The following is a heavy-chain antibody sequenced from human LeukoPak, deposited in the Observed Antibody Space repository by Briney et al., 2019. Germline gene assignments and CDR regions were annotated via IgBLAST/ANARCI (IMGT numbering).Heavy chain of an antibody. CDR3: ARDRCGGDCYFLDY. Sequence: PGGSLRLSCAASGFTFSSYGMHWVRQAPGTGLEWVAVIWYDGSNKYYADSVRGRFTISRDNSKNTLYLQMNSLRAEDTAIYYCARDRCGGDCYFLDYWGQGTLVTVSS. V-gene: IGHV3-33*01. CDR2: IWYDGSNK. CDR1: GFTFSSYG. D-gene: IGHD2-21*02. J-gene: IGHJ4*02.